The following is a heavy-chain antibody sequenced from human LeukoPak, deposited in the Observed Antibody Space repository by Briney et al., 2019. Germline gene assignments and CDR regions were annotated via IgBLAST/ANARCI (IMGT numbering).Heavy chain of an antibody. V-gene: IGHV3-23*01. Sequence: PGGSLRLSCAASGFPFSNHAMSWVRQPPGKGLEWVSAISNGNTYYAVSVRGRFTISRDDSKNMVYLQMNSLRDEDTALYYCVREAGYCASVCLKSNWFDPWGQGTLVTVSS. CDR3: VREAGYCASVCLKSNWFDP. CDR2: ISNGNT. CDR1: GFPFSNHA. J-gene: IGHJ5*02. D-gene: IGHD2-21*02.